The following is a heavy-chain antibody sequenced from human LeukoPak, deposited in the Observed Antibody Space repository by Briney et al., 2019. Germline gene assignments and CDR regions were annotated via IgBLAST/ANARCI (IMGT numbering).Heavy chain of an antibody. V-gene: IGHV4-39*01. J-gene: IGHJ5*02. CDR2: IYYSGST. CDR1: GDSISSSSYY. D-gene: IGHD3-10*02. Sequence: SETLSLTCTVSGDSISSSSYYWVWLRQPPGKGLEWIATIYYSGSTYHNPSLKSRVTISVDTSKSQFSLKLSSVAAADTAVYFCARHPLKAYVSDWFDPWGQGTLVTVSS. CDR3: ARHPLKAYVSDWFDP.